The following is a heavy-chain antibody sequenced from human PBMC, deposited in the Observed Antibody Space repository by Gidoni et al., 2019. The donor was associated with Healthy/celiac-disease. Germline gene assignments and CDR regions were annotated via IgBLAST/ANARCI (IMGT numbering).Heavy chain of an antibody. CDR1: GFTFSSYA. Sequence: EVQLLESGGGLVQPGGSLRLSCPASGFTFSSYAMSWVRQAPGKGLEWVSAISGSGGSTYYADSVKGRFTISRDNSKNTLYLQMNSLRAEDTAVYYCAKTPIPAVVAATHFDYWGQGTLVTVSS. V-gene: IGHV3-23*01. CDR3: AKTPIPAVVAATHFDY. D-gene: IGHD2-15*01. CDR2: ISGSGGST. J-gene: IGHJ4*02.